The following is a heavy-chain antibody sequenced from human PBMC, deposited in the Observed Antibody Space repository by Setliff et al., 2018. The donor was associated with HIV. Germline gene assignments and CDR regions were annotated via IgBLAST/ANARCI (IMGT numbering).Heavy chain of an antibody. CDR3: ARELGDYYDSSGYYPPTDYYYGMDV. CDR2: ISAYNGNT. CDR1: GYTFTSYD. V-gene: IGHV1-18*01. Sequence: ASVKVSCKASGYTFTSYDISWVRQAPGQGLEWMGWISAYNGNTNYAQKLQGRVTMTTDTSTSTAYMDLRSLRSDETAVYYCARELGDYYDSSGYYPPTDYYYGMDVWGQGTTVTVSS. D-gene: IGHD3-22*01. J-gene: IGHJ6*02.